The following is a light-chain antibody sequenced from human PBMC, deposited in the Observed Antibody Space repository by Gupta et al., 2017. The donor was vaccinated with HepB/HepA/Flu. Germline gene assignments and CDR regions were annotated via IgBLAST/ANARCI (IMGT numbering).Light chain of an antibody. Sequence: DIQMTQSPSSLSASVGDRVTITCQASQDISNYLNWYQQKPGKAPKLLIYDASKLETGVPSRFSGSGSGTDFTFTISSLQPEDFATYYCQHDDNLPITFGRGTKVEIK. CDR2: DAS. V-gene: IGKV1-33*01. J-gene: IGKJ4*01. CDR1: QDISNY. CDR3: QHDDNLPIT.